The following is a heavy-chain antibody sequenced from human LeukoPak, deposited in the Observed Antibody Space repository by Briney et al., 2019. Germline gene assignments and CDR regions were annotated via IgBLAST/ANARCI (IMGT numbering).Heavy chain of an antibody. D-gene: IGHD2-21*02. J-gene: IGHJ4*02. CDR2: IIPIFGTA. CDR3: ARGGSIVVVTARYYFDY. V-gene: IGHV1-69*13. CDR1: GGTFSSYA. Sequence: GASVKVSCKASGGTFSSYAISWVRQAPGQGLEWMGGIIPIFGTANYAQKFQGRVTITADESTSTAYMELSSLGSEDTAVYYCARGGSIVVVTARYYFDYWGQGTLVTVSS.